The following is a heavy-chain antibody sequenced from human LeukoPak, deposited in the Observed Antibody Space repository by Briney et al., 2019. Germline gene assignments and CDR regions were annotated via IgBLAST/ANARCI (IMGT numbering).Heavy chain of an antibody. J-gene: IGHJ5*02. CDR1: GYTFTSYD. CDR3: ARGYHRYYYGSGRWYNWFDP. Sequence: ASVKVSCKASGYTFTSYDINWVRQAPGQGLEWMGWMNPNSGNTGYAQKFQGRVTMTRNTSISTAYMELSSLRSEDTAVYYCARGYHRYYYGSGRWYNWFDPWGQGTLVTVSS. V-gene: IGHV1-8*01. D-gene: IGHD3-10*01. CDR2: MNPNSGNT.